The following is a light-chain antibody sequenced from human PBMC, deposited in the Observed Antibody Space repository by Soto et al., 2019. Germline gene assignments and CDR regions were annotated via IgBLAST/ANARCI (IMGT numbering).Light chain of an antibody. CDR3: QQYHSPPRT. J-gene: IGKJ1*01. Sequence: EIVLTQSPGTLSLSPGERATLSCRASQSFGSGFLAWYQQKPGQAPRLVIYGASSRATGIPDRFSGSGSGTDFTLTISRLEPGDFAVYYCQQYHSPPRTFGQGTKVDIK. CDR2: GAS. CDR1: QSFGSGF. V-gene: IGKV3-20*01.